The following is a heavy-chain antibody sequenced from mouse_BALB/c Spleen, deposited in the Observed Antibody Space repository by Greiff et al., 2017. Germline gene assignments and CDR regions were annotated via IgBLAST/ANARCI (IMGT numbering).Heavy chain of an antibody. V-gene: IGHV5-9-4*01. CDR1: GFTFSSYA. CDR2: ISSGGSYT. CDR3: AREGEAWFAY. J-gene: IGHJ3*01. Sequence: EVKLVESGGGLVKPGGSLKLSCAASGFTFSSYAMSWVRQSPEKRLEWVAEISSGGSYTYYPDTVTGRFTISRDNAKNTLYLEMSSLRSEDTAMYYCAREGEAWFAYWGQGTLVTVSA.